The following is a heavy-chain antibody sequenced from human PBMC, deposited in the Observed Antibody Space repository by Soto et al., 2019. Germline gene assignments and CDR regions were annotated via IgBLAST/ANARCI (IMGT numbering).Heavy chain of an antibody. CDR3: AIDRSGRYSRVGFDY. CDR2: IIPIFGTA. J-gene: IGHJ4*02. V-gene: IGHV1-69*01. Sequence: QVQMVQSGAEVKKPGSSVKVSCKAAGGTFSSYAISWLRQAPGQGLEWMGGIIPIFGTAKYAQKFQGRVTMTTDESTRTVDTELSSLGSEDTAVYYCAIDRSGRYSRVGFDYLGQGTLVTVSS. CDR1: GGTFSSYA. D-gene: IGHD1-26*01.